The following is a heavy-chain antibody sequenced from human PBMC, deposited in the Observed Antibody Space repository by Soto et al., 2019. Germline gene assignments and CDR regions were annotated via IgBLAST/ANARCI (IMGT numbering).Heavy chain of an antibody. J-gene: IGHJ3*02. CDR2: ISAYNGNT. D-gene: IGHD3-3*01. Sequence: ASVKVSCKASGYTFTSYGISWVRQAPGQGLEWMGWISAYNGNTNYAQKLQGRVTMTTDTSTSTAYMELRSLRSDDTAVYYCAALHYDFWSGYPRNDAFYIWGQGTMVTVSS. V-gene: IGHV1-18*01. CDR3: AALHYDFWSGYPRNDAFYI. CDR1: GYTFTSYG.